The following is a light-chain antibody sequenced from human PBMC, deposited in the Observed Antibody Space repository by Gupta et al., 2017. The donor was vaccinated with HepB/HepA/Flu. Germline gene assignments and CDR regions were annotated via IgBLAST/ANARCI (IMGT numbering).Light chain of an antibody. Sequence: QSALTQPASVSGSPGQSITISCTGTSSDVGDHNYVSWYQQHPGKAPNLMIYDVTNRPSGVSNRFSGSKSGNTASLTISGLQAEDEADYYCRSYTNSSTLVFGGGTKLTVL. CDR1: SSDVGDHNY. J-gene: IGLJ2*01. V-gene: IGLV2-14*03. CDR2: DVT. CDR3: RSYTNSSTLV.